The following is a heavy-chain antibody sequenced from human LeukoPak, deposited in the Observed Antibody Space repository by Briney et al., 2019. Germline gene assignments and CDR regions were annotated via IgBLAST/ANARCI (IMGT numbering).Heavy chain of an antibody. CDR3: ARYYGSGRGYYGMDV. D-gene: IGHD3-10*01. CDR2: ISSSSSYT. V-gene: IGHV3-11*06. CDR1: GFTFSDYY. Sequence: GGSLRLSCAASGFTFSDYYMSWIRQAPGKGLEWVSYISSSSSYTNYADSVEGRFTISRDNAKNSLYLQLNSLRAEDTAVYYCARYYGSGRGYYGMDVWGQGTTVTVSS. J-gene: IGHJ6*02.